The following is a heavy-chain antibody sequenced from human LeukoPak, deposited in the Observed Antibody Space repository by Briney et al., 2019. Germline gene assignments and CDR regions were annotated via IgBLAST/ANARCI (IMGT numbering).Heavy chain of an antibody. V-gene: IGHV1-18*01. Sequence: ASVKVSCKASGYTFTSYGISWVRQAPGQGLEWMGWISAYNGNTNYAQKLQGRVTMTTDTSTSTAYMELRSLRSDDTAVYYCARELYSSSWSYYFDYWGQGTLVTVSS. CDR2: ISAYNGNT. J-gene: IGHJ4*02. CDR3: ARELYSSSWSYYFDY. D-gene: IGHD6-13*01. CDR1: GYTFTSYG.